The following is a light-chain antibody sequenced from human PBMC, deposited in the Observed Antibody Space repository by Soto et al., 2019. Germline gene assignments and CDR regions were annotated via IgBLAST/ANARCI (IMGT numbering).Light chain of an antibody. CDR3: QQHDQWPLT. Sequence: EIVMTHSLDTLSLSPGERATLSCRASQTVRNNLAWYHHKPGQPPGLLIYRIPTRATGISDRFSASGSATEFTLTVSSLQSEDFGVYYCQQHDQWPLTFGQGTRLEIK. CDR2: RIP. J-gene: IGKJ5*01. V-gene: IGKV3-15*01. CDR1: QTVRNN.